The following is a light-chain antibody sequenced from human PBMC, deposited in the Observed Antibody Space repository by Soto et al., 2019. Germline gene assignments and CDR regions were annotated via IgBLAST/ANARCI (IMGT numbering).Light chain of an antibody. CDR2: EVF. Sequence: QSVLTQPPSASGFPGQSVTISCTGTSSDVGGYNYVSWYQQHPGKAPKLMIYEVFKRPSGVPDRFSGSKSGNTASLTVSGLQAEDEADYYCSSYAGSNNFDVFGTGTKVTVL. V-gene: IGLV2-8*01. CDR1: SSDVGGYNY. CDR3: SSYAGSNNFDV. J-gene: IGLJ1*01.